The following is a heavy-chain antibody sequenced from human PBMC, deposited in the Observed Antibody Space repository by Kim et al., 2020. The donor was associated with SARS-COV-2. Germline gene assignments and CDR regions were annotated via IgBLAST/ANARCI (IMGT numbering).Heavy chain of an antibody. CDR3: ARDLVSWWESIAARPDYFDY. D-gene: IGHD6-6*01. J-gene: IGHJ4*02. Sequence: GGSLRLSCAASGFTFSSYWMSWVRQAPGKGLEWVANIKQDGSEKYYVDSVKGRFTISRDNAKNSLYLQMNSLRAEDTAVYYCARDLVSWWESIAARPDYFDYWGQGTLVTVSS. CDR1: GFTFSSYW. CDR2: IKQDGSEK. V-gene: IGHV3-7*01.